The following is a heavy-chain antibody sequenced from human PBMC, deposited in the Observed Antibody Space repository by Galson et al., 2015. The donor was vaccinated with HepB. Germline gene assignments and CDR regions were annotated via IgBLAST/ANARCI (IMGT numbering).Heavy chain of an antibody. J-gene: IGHJ2*01. V-gene: IGHV1-8*01. D-gene: IGHD6-19*01. CDR2: MNPNSGNT. CDR3: ARGRGIAVAALYWYFDL. Sequence: CKASGYTFTSYDINWVRQATGQGLEWMGWMNPNSGNTGYAQKFQGRVTMTRNTSISTAYMELSSLRSEDTAVYYCARGRGIAVAALYWYFDLWGRGTLVTVSS. CDR1: GYTFTSYD.